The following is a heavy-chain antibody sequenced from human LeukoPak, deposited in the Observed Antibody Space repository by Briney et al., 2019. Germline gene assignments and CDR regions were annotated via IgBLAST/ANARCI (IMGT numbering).Heavy chain of an antibody. D-gene: IGHD3-3*01. J-gene: IGHJ4*02. CDR1: GGTFSSYA. Sequence: GASVKVSCKASGGTFSSYAISWVRQAPGQGLEWMGGIIPIFGTANYAQKFQGRVTITTDESTSTAYMELSSLRSGDTAVYYCARDGSGRFLEWLLDFDYWGQGTLVTVSS. V-gene: IGHV1-69*05. CDR2: IIPIFGTA. CDR3: ARDGSGRFLEWLLDFDY.